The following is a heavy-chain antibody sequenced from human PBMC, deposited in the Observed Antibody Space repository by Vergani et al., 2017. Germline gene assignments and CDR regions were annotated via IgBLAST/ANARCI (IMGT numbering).Heavy chain of an antibody. CDR3: ASCSSTSCYGAAFDI. J-gene: IGHJ3*02. CDR2: ISSSSSYI. D-gene: IGHD2-2*01. CDR1: GFTFSSYS. V-gene: IGHV3-21*01. Sequence: EVQLVESGGGLVKPGGSLRLSCAASGFTFSSYSMNWVRQAPGKGLEWVSSISSSSSYIYYADSVKGRFTISRDNAKNSLYLQINSLRAEDTAVYYCASCSSTSCYGAAFDIWGQGTMVTVSS.